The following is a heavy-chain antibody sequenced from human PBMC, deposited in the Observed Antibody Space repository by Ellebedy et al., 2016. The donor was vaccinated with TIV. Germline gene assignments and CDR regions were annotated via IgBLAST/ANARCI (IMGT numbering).Heavy chain of an antibody. CDR2: ISGYNGDT. J-gene: IGHJ5*02. CDR1: GYTFTKYG. Sequence: ASVKVSCKASGYTFTKYGIGWVRQAPGQGLEWMGWISGYNGDTNYAQKFQGRVTMTTDTSTSTVYMELRSLSFDDTAVYYCTRGFYEKFDPWGQGTLVTVS. D-gene: IGHD5/OR15-5a*01. CDR3: TRGFYEKFDP. V-gene: IGHV1-18*04.